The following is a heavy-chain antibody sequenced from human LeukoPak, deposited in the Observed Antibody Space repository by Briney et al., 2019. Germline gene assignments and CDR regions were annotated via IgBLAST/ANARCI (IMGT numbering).Heavy chain of an antibody. D-gene: IGHD5-18*01. J-gene: IGHJ4*02. Sequence: ASVKVSCTASGYTFTGYYMHWVRQAPGQGLEWMGWINPNSGGTNYAQKFQGWVTMTRDTSISTAYMELSRLRSDDTAVYYCARATTAMVTDYWGQGTLVTVSS. CDR1: GYTFTGYY. V-gene: IGHV1-2*04. CDR3: ARATTAMVTDY. CDR2: INPNSGGT.